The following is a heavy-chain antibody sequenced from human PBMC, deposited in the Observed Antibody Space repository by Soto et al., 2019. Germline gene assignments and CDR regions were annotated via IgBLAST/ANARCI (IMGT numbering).Heavy chain of an antibody. Sequence: RGESLKISCKGSGYSFTSYWIGWVRQMPGKGLEWMGIIYPGDSDTRYSPSFQGQVTISADKSISTAYLQWSSLKASDTAMYYCARQPYYYDSSGYVYYFDYWGQGTLVTVSS. D-gene: IGHD3-22*01. J-gene: IGHJ4*02. CDR2: IYPGDSDT. V-gene: IGHV5-51*01. CDR1: GYSFTSYW. CDR3: ARQPYYYDSSGYVYYFDY.